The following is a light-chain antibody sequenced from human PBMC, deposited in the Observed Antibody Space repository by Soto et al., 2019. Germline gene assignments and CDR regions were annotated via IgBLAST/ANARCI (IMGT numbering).Light chain of an antibody. CDR3: KQSENGPLT. CDR1: QDINKY. CDR2: YAS. J-gene: IGKJ4*01. Sequence: DIQMTQSPSSLSASVGDRITITCQASQDINKYLNWYQQKLGKVPKLLIYYASNLQRGVPSRFSGSGSGTHLSLTIISLKPEDIATYYSKQSENGPLTFGGGNNVEIK. V-gene: IGKV1-33*01.